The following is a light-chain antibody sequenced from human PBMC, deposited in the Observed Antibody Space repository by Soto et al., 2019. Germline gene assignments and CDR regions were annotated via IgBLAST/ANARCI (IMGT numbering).Light chain of an antibody. CDR3: QQYDFSAWT. V-gene: IGKV3-20*01. J-gene: IGKJ1*01. Sequence: EIVLTQSPGTLSLSPGERATLSCRASQSVSSSYLAWYQQKPGQSPRLLIYGASSRATGIPDRFSGSGSGTDFTLTISSLEPEDFAVYYCQQYDFSAWTFGQGTKVEIK. CDR1: QSVSSSY. CDR2: GAS.